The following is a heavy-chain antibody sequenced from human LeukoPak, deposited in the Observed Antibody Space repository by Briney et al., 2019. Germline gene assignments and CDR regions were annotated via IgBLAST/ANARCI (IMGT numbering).Heavy chain of an antibody. CDR3: ARVVYAINYYYYYMDV. CDR2: INHSGST. D-gene: IGHD2-8*01. V-gene: IGHV4-34*01. Sequence: SETLSLTCAVYGGSFSGYYWSWIRQPPGKGLEWIGEINHSGSTNYNPSLKSRVTISVDTSKNQFSLKLSSVTAADTAVYYCARVVYAINYYYYYMDVWGKGTTVTVSS. J-gene: IGHJ6*03. CDR1: GGSFSGYY.